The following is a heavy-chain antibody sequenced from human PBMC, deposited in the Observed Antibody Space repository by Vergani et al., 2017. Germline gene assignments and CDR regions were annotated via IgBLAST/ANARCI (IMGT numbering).Heavy chain of an antibody. CDR2: IDWDDDK. CDR1: GFSLSTSGMC. V-gene: IGHV2-70*01. CDR3: ARIPEMGDWQYGMDV. J-gene: IGHJ6*02. D-gene: IGHD3-16*01. Sequence: QVTLRESGPALVKPTQTLTLTCTFSGFSLSTSGMCVSWIRQPPGKALEWLALIDWDDDKYYSTSLKTRLTISKDTSKNQVVLTMTNMDPVDTATYYCARIPEMGDWQYGMDVWGQGTTVTVSS.